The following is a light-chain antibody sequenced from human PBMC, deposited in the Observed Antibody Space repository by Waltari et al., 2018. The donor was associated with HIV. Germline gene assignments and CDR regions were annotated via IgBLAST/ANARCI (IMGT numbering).Light chain of an antibody. CDR1: PSNIATNH. J-gene: IGLJ3*02. CDR3: AAWDASLGAGM. CDR2: SNI. V-gene: IGLV1-44*01. Sequence: QSVLTQPPSAYGTSGQRILISCYGSPSNIATNHVNLYQQLPGTTPRLLMHSNIQRPSGGPDRFSGSRSGTSASLAISGLQSEDEADYYCAAWDASLGAGMFGGGTKLTVL.